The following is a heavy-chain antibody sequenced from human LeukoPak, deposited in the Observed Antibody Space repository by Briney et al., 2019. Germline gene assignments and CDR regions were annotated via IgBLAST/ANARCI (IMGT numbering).Heavy chain of an antibody. Sequence: PGGSLRLSCAASGFTFSSYGMSWVRQAPGKGLEWVSAISGSGGSTYYADSVKGRFTISRDNSKNTLYLQMNSLRAEDTAVYYCAKGNDILTGYLLEYYFDYWGQGTLVTVSS. J-gene: IGHJ4*02. CDR1: GFTFSSYG. D-gene: IGHD3-9*01. V-gene: IGHV3-23*01. CDR3: AKGNDILTGYLLEYYFDY. CDR2: ISGSGGST.